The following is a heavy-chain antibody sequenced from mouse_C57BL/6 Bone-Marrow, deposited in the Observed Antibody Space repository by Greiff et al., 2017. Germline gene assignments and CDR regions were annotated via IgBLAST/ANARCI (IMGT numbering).Heavy chain of an antibody. Sequence: QVQLQQPGAELVKPGASVKLSCKASGYTFTSYWMQWVKQRPGQGLEWIGEIDPSDSYTNYNQKFKGKATLPVDTSSSTAYMQLSSLTSEDSAVYYCARERGFLCYVDIWGKGATRTVSS. V-gene: IGHV1-50*01. CDR3: ARERGFLCYVDI. J-gene: IGHJ2*01. CDR1: GYTFTSYW. CDR2: IDPSDSYT.